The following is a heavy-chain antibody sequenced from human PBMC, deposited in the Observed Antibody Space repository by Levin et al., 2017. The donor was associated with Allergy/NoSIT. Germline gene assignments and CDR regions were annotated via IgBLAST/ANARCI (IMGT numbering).Heavy chain of an antibody. J-gene: IGHJ4*02. CDR2: ISGSGGST. Sequence: GGSLRLSCAASGFTFSSYAMSWVRQAPGKGLEWVSAISGSGGSTYYADSVKGRFTISRDNSKNTLYLQMNSLRAEDTAVYYCAKMGSSGGWYTGDYFDYWGQGTLVTVSS. D-gene: IGHD6-19*01. V-gene: IGHV3-23*01. CDR3: AKMGSSGGWYTGDYFDY. CDR1: GFTFSSYA.